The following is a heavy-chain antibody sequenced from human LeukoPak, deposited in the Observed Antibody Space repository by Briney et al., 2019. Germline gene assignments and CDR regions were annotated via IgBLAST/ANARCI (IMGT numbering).Heavy chain of an antibody. V-gene: IGHV4-59*01. CDR2: IYYSGST. D-gene: IGHD6-19*01. CDR1: GGSISSYY. J-gene: IGHJ4*02. CDR3: AGNSGWYPYYFDQ. Sequence: SETLSLTCTVSGGSISSYYWNWIRQPPGKGLEWIGYIYYSGSTNYNPSLKSRVTISVDTSKNQFSLKLSSVTAADTAAYYCAGNSGWYPYYFDQWGQGTLVTVSS.